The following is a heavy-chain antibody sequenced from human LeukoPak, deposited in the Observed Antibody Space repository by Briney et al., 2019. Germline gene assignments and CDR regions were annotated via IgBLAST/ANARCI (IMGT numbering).Heavy chain of an antibody. CDR2: INPSGGST. Sequence: ASVKVSCKASGYTFTSHYMHWVRQAPGQGLEWMGIINPSGGSTSYAQKFQGRVTMTRDTSTSTVYMELSSLRSEDTAVYYYTRPLAYYYDSSGYPPGGWGQGTLVTVSS. D-gene: IGHD3-22*01. V-gene: IGHV1-46*01. CDR1: GYTFTSHY. CDR3: TRPLAYYYDSSGYPPGG. J-gene: IGHJ4*02.